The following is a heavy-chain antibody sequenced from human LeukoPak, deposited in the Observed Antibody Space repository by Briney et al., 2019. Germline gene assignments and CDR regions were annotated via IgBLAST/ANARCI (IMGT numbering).Heavy chain of an antibody. Sequence: SETLSLTCTVSGGSISSYYWSWIRQPPGKGLEWIGYIYYSGSTNYNPSLKSRVTISVDTSKNQFSLRLSSVTAADTAVYYCARVLEGSSGQHWYFDLWGRGTLVAVSS. D-gene: IGHD6-19*01. CDR2: IYYSGST. CDR1: GGSISSYY. J-gene: IGHJ2*01. CDR3: ARVLEGSSGQHWYFDL. V-gene: IGHV4-59*12.